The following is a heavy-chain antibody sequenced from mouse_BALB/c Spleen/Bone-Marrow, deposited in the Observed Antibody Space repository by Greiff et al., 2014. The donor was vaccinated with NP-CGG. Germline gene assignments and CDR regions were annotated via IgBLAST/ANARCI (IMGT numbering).Heavy chain of an antibody. CDR1: GFTYSSFG. V-gene: IGHV5-17*02. D-gene: IGHD2-13*01. CDR3: TRSVTLGSMDY. Sequence: EVKLVESGGGLVQPGGSRKLSCAASGFTYSSFGMHWVRQAPEKGLEWVAYISSGSSTIYYADTMKGRFTISRDNPKNTLFLQMASLRSEHTAMYYCTRSVTLGSMDYWGQGTSVTVSS. J-gene: IGHJ4*01. CDR2: ISSGSSTI.